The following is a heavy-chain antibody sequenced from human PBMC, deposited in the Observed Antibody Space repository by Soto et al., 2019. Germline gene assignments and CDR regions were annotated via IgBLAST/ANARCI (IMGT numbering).Heavy chain of an antibody. D-gene: IGHD2-21*02. Sequence: ASVKVSCKASGYTFTSTWMHWVRQAPGQGLEWMGIINPYGGAATYAEKFQGRVTITADESTSTAYMELSSLRSEDTAVYYCARDPATSYCGGDCYSHWGQGTLVTVSS. CDR3: ARDPATSYCGGDCYSH. CDR1: GYTFTSTW. CDR2: INPYGGAA. J-gene: IGHJ4*02. V-gene: IGHV1-46*01.